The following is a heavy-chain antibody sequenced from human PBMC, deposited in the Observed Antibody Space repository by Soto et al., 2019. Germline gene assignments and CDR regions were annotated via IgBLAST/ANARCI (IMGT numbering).Heavy chain of an antibody. CDR2: ISPYKGNT. Sequence: ASVKVSCKASGYTFPNYGISWVRQAPGQGFEWMGWISPYKGNTNYAQKLQGRVTMTTDTSTSTAYMELRSLRSDDTAIYYCARDLDGSGSYYTDYWGQGTLVTVSS. D-gene: IGHD3-10*01. CDR1: GYTFPNYG. J-gene: IGHJ4*02. CDR3: ARDLDGSGSYYTDY. V-gene: IGHV1-18*01.